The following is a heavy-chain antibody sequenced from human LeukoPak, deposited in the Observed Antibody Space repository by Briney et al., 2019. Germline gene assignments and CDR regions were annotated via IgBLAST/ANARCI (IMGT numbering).Heavy chain of an antibody. CDR1: GGTFSSYA. D-gene: IGHD2-21*02. CDR2: IIPIFGTA. Sequence: SVKVSCKASGGTFSSYAISWVRQAPGQGLEWMGGIIPIFGTANYAQKFQGRVTITADESTSTAYMELSSLRSEDTAVYYCARDSRAYCGGDCYHFDYWGQGTLVTVSS. V-gene: IGHV1-69*13. J-gene: IGHJ4*02. CDR3: ARDSRAYCGGDCYHFDY.